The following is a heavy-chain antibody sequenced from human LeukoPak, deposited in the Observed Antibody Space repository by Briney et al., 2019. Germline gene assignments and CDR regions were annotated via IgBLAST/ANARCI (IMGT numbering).Heavy chain of an antibody. CDR3: ARGGEVCSSTSCYRGHEY. Sequence: ASVKVSCKASGYTFTGYYMHWVRQAPGQGLEWMGWINTDTGGTSYAQRFQGRVTMTRDTSISTAYMELSRLTSDDTAVYYCARGGEVCSSTSCYRGHEYWGQGTLVTVSS. V-gene: IGHV1-2*02. CDR1: GYTFTGYY. D-gene: IGHD2-2*01. J-gene: IGHJ4*02. CDR2: INTDTGGT.